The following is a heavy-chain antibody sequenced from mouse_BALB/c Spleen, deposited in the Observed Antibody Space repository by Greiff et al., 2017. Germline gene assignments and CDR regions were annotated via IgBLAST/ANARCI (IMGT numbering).Heavy chain of an antibody. CDR1: GYSITSGYY. CDR2: ISYDGSN. J-gene: IGHJ3*01. D-gene: IGHD2-2*01. CDR3: AGGYYGYSWFAY. V-gene: IGHV3-6*02. Sequence: VQLKESGPGLVKPSQSLSLTCSVTGYSITSGYYWNWIRQFPGNKLEWMGYISYDGSNNYNPSLKNRISITRDTSKNQFFLKLNSVTTEDTATYYCAGGYYGYSWFAYWGQGTLVTVSA.